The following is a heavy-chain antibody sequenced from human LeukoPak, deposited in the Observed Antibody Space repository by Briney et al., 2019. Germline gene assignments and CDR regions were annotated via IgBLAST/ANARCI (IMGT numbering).Heavy chain of an antibody. CDR1: GFTFSSYW. CDR2: IKQDGSEK. J-gene: IGHJ5*02. Sequence: GGSLRLSCAASGFTFSSYWMSWVRQAPGKGLEWVANIKQDGSEKYYVDPVKGRFTISRDNAKNSLYLQMNSLRAEDTAVYYCARDRVVVAATLRFDPWGQGTLVTVSS. CDR3: ARDRVVVAATLRFDP. V-gene: IGHV3-7*01. D-gene: IGHD2-15*01.